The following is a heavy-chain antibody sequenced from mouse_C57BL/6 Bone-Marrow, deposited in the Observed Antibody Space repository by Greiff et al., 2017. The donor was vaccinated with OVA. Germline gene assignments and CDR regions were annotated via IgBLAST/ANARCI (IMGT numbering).Heavy chain of an antibody. V-gene: IGHV14-1*01. CDR1: GFNIKDYY. J-gene: IGHJ4*01. CDR2: IDPEDGDT. CDR3: TTLITTVVAHFDY. D-gene: IGHD1-1*01. Sequence: VQLKQSGAELVRPGASVKLSCTASGFNIKDYYMHWVKQRPEQGLEWIGRIDPEDGDTEYATKFQGKSTMTADTSSNTAYLQLSSLTSEDTAVYYCTTLITTVVAHFDYWGQGTSVTVSS.